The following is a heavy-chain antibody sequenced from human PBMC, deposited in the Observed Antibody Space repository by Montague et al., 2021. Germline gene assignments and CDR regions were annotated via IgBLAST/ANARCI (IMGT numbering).Heavy chain of an antibody. CDR1: GFTFSNFW. V-gene: IGHV3-74*01. Sequence: SLRLSCAASGFTFSNFWMHWVRQAPGKGLVWVSRIVGDGHYKNYADSVQGRFTISRDNAENTLYLQMDGLRVGDTAVYYCVRDGDGFNFDYWGHGTLGTVSS. CDR2: IVGDGHYK. D-gene: IGHD5-24*01. CDR3: VRDGDGFNFDY. J-gene: IGHJ4*01.